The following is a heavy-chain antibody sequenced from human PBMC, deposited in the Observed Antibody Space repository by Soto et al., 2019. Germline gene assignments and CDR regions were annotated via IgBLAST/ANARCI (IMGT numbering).Heavy chain of an antibody. J-gene: IGHJ6*02. D-gene: IGHD2-15*01. CDR2: TSGSGGST. V-gene: IGHV3-23*01. Sequence: EVQLLESGGGLVQPGGSLRLSCAASGFTFSSYAMSWVRQAPGKGLEWVSATSGSGGSTYYADSVKGRFTISRDNSKNTLYLQMNSLRAQDTAVYYCAKDLVVVAATDPMDVWGQGTTVTVSS. CDR1: GFTFSSYA. CDR3: AKDLVVVAATDPMDV.